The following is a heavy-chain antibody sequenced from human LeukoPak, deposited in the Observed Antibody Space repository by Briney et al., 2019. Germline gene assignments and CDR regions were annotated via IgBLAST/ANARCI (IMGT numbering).Heavy chain of an antibody. Sequence: KTSETLSLTCTVSGGSISSSSYSWGWIRQPPGKGLVWIGSIFYGGNTYYNPSLKSRVTISVDMSKNQFSLKLTSVTAADTAMYYCARLNVGTGRFDFDHWGQGTLVPVSS. J-gene: IGHJ4*02. CDR2: IFYGGNT. CDR3: ARLNVGTGRFDFDH. V-gene: IGHV4-39*01. D-gene: IGHD7-27*01. CDR1: GGSISSSSYS.